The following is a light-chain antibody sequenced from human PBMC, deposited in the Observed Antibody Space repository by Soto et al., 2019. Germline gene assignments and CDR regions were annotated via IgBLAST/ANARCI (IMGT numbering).Light chain of an antibody. Sequence: VMKQSPATLSVSPGERATLSCRASQSVRTKLAWYQQKPGQAPRLLIYGASSRATGIPDRFSGSGSGTDFTLTINRLEPEDFAVYYCEQYDKSITFGGRSKVDI. V-gene: IGKV3-20*01. CDR3: EQYDKSIT. J-gene: IGKJ4*01. CDR2: GAS. CDR1: QSVRTK.